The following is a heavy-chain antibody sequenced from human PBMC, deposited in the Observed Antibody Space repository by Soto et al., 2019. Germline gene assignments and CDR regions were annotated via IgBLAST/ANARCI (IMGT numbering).Heavy chain of an antibody. Sequence: PSETLSLTCAVSGGSISSGGYSWSWIRQPPGKGLEWIGYIYHSGSTYYNPSLKSRVTISVDRSKNQFSLKLSSVTAADTAVYYCARASTTVTTLDYWGQETLVTVSS. V-gene: IGHV4-30-2*01. CDR3: ARASTTVTTLDY. CDR2: IYHSGST. D-gene: IGHD4-17*01. CDR1: GGSISSGGYS. J-gene: IGHJ4*02.